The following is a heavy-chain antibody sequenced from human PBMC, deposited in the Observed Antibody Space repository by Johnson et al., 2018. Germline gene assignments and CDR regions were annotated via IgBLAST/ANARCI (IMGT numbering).Heavy chain of an antibody. J-gene: IGHJ6*02. V-gene: IGHV3-33*01. D-gene: IGHD1-1*01. CDR2: IWYDGRNK. Sequence: QVQLVQSGGGVVQPGTSLRLSCVASGLIFNNYAMHWVRQAPGKGLEWVAVIWYDGRNKDYADSVKGRFIVSRDNSKNTLYLQMNSLGAEDTDVFYCARGGYRGNGYGMDGWGQGTTVTVSS. CDR1: GLIFNNYA. CDR3: ARGGYRGNGYGMDG.